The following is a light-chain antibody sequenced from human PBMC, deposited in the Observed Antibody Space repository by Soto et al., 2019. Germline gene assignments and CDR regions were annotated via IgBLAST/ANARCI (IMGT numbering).Light chain of an antibody. CDR3: QQYDSYSRT. Sequence: DIQMTQSPSTLSASVGARVPITCRASQSISTWLAWYQQKPGKAPKILIYKASTLESGVPSRFSGSGSGTEFALTISSLQPDDFATYYCQQYDSYSRTFGQGTKVDIK. V-gene: IGKV1-5*03. CDR2: KAS. CDR1: QSISTW. J-gene: IGKJ1*01.